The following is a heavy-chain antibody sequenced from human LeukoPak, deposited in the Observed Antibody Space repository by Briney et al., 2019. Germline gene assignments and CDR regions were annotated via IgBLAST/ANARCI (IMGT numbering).Heavy chain of an antibody. CDR1: GGTFSGYA. CDR2: IIPIFGTA. CDR3: ARKFRLGYCSGGSCYLPFDC. V-gene: IGHV1-69*01. Sequence: GSSVKVSCKASGGTFSGYAISWVRQAPGQGLEWMGGIIPIFGTANYAQKFQGRVTITADESTSTAYMELSSLRSEDTAVYYCARKFRLGYCSGGSCYLPFDCWGQGTLVTVSS. J-gene: IGHJ4*02. D-gene: IGHD2-15*01.